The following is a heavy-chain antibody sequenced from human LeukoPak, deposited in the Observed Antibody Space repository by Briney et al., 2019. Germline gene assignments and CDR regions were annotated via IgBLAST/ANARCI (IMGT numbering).Heavy chain of an antibody. CDR3: ARDPSNNWNDENYGMDV. V-gene: IGHV3-23*01. J-gene: IGHJ6*02. D-gene: IGHD1-20*01. CDR2: ISGSGGST. CDR1: GFTFSSYA. Sequence: TGGSLRLSCAASGFTFSSYATSWVRQAPGKGLEWVSAISGSGGSTYYADSVKGRFTISRDNSKNTLYLQMNSLRAEDTAVYYCARDPSNNWNDENYGMDVWGQGTTVTVSS.